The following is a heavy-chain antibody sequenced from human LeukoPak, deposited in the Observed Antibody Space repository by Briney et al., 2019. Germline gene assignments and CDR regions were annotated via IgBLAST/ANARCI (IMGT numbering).Heavy chain of an antibody. V-gene: IGHV4-34*01. J-gene: IGHJ4*02. CDR1: GGSFSGYY. CDR2: INHSGST. CDR3: ASLPPPYYYDSSGYYRDY. D-gene: IGHD3-22*01. Sequence: PSETLSLTCAVYGGSFSGYYWSWIRQSPGKGLEWIGEINHSGSTNYNPSLKSRVTISVDTSKNQFSLKLSSVTAADTAVYYCASLPPPYYYDSSGYYRDYWGQGTLVTVSS.